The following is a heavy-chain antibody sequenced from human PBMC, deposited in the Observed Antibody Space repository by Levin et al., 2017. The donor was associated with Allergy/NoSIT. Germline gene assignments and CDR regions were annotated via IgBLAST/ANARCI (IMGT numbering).Heavy chain of an antibody. D-gene: IGHD3-22*01. Sequence: GGSLRLSCAASGFIFSSYWMHWVRQAPGKGLVWVSRINNEGSSTSYADSVKGRFTISRDNAKNTLYLQMNSLRGEDTAVYFCARVVEELSDSSGYFDYWGQGTLVTVSS. V-gene: IGHV3-74*01. CDR1: GFIFSSYW. J-gene: IGHJ4*02. CDR2: INNEGSST. CDR3: ARVVEELSDSSGYFDY.